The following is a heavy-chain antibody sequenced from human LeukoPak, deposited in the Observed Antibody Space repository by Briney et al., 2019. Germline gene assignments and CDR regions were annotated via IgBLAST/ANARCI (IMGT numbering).Heavy chain of an antibody. CDR1: GFTFSNAW. Sequence: GGSLTLSCAASGFTFSNAWMSWVGQAPGKGLEWVGRIKSKTDGGTTDYAAPVKGRFTISRDDSKNTLYLQMNSLKTEDTAVYYCTTGSSGYYYSDAFDIWGRGTMDTVSS. V-gene: IGHV3-15*01. CDR2: IKSKTDGGTT. D-gene: IGHD3-22*01. J-gene: IGHJ3*02. CDR3: TTGSSGYYYSDAFDI.